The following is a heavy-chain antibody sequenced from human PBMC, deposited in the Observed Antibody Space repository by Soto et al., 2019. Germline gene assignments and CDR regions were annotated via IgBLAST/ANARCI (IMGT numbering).Heavy chain of an antibody. Sequence: SETLSLTCTVSGGSISSYYWSWIRQPPGKGLEWIGYIYYSGSTNYNPSLKSRVTISVDTSKNQFSLKLSSVTAADTAVYYCARHQYYYGSGFDPWGQGTLVTVSS. V-gene: IGHV4-59*08. CDR2: IYYSGST. CDR1: GGSISSYY. D-gene: IGHD3-10*01. CDR3: ARHQYYYGSGFDP. J-gene: IGHJ5*02.